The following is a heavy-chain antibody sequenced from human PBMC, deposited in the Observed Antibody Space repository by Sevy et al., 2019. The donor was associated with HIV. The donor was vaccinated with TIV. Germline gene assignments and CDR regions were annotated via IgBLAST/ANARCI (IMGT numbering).Heavy chain of an antibody. Sequence: SETLSLTCTVSGVSVSSGEYYWTWIRQPPGKGLEWIGYVYFSGYTNYNPSLKSRVTISIDTSKNQFSLKRSSVTAADTAVYYCATDQYYDIVTGLFGVDVWGQGTTVTVSS. V-gene: IGHV4-61*08. CDR1: GVSVSSGEYY. CDR2: VYFSGYT. J-gene: IGHJ6*02. CDR3: ATDQYYDIVTGLFGVDV. D-gene: IGHD3-9*01.